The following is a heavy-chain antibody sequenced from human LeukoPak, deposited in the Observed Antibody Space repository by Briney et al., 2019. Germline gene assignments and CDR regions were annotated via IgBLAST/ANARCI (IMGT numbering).Heavy chain of an antibody. D-gene: IGHD2-15*01. CDR2: INPSGGST. V-gene: IGHV1-46*01. CDR1: GYTFTGYY. Sequence: GASVKVSCKASGYTFTGYYMHWVRQAPGQGLEWMGIINPSGGSTSYAQKFQGRVTMTGDTSTSTVYMELSSLRSEDTAVYYCAREGYCSGGSCYFFDYWGQGTLVTVSS. J-gene: IGHJ4*02. CDR3: AREGYCSGGSCYFFDY.